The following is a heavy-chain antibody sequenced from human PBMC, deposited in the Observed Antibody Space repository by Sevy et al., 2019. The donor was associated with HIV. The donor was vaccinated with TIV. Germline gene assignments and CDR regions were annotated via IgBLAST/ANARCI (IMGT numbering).Heavy chain of an antibody. D-gene: IGHD7-27*01. CDR1: GFSLSGFG. J-gene: IGHJ3*02. V-gene: IGHV3-33*01. Sequence: GGSLRLSCAASGFSLSGFGMQWVRQAPGKGLEWVAVMWVDGRNKFYAESVKGRFIISRDNSKNTMYLQMNSLTAEDTAVYYCARELGPFVGFDIWCRGTKVTVSS. CDR3: ARELGPFVGFDI. CDR2: MWVDGRNK.